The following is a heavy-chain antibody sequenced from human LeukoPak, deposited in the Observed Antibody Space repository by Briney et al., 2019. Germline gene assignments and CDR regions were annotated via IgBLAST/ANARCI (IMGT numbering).Heavy chain of an antibody. CDR3: ARHSPRYTSSWYDY. CDR1: GGSINNYY. V-gene: IGHV4-59*08. CDR2: IYYSGST. D-gene: IGHD5-18*01. Sequence: PSETLSLTCTVSGGSINNYYWSWIRQPPGKGLEWIGDIYYSGSTNYNPSLKSRVTISVDTSKNQFSLKLSSVTAADTALYYCARHSPRYTSSWYDYWGQGSLVTVSS. J-gene: IGHJ4*02.